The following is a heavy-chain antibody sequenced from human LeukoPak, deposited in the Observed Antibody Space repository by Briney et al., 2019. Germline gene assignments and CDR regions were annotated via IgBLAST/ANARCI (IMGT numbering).Heavy chain of an antibody. CDR1: GGTFSSYA. D-gene: IGHD6-19*01. CDR3: ARSTAIEIAVAGTGFDY. Sequence: SVKVSCKASGGTFSSYAISWVRQAPGQGPEWMGGIIPIFGTANYAQKFQGRVTITTDESTSTAYMELSSLRSEDTAVYYCARSTAIEIAVAGTGFDYWGQGTLVTVSS. V-gene: IGHV1-69*05. CDR2: IIPIFGTA. J-gene: IGHJ4*02.